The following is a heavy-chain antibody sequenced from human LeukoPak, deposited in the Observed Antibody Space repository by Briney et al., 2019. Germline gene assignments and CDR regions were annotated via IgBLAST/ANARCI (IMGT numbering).Heavy chain of an antibody. V-gene: IGHV1-2*02. CDR3: ARDGTFDI. D-gene: IGHD2-15*01. J-gene: IGHJ3*02. Sequence: ASVKVSCKASGYTFTDYNMHWVRQAPGQGVEWMGWINPDSGVTNYPQKFQGRVTMTRDTSSSTAYMELIRLRSDDTAVYYCARDGTFDIWGQGRMVAVAS. CDR1: GYTFTDYN. CDR2: INPDSGVT.